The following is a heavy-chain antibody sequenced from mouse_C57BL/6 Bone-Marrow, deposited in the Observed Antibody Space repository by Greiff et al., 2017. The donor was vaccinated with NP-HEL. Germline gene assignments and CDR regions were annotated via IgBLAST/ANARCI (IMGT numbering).Heavy chain of an antibody. J-gene: IGHJ2*01. Sequence: VQLQQPGTELVKPGASVKLSCKASGYTFTSYWMHWVKQRPGQGLEWIGNINPSNGGTNYNEKFKSKATLTVDKSSSTTYMQLSSLTSEYSAVYYCARDYYGSGYFDYWGQGTTLTVSS. CDR3: ARDYYGSGYFDY. CDR1: GYTFTSYW. CDR2: INPSNGGT. D-gene: IGHD1-1*01. V-gene: IGHV1-53*01.